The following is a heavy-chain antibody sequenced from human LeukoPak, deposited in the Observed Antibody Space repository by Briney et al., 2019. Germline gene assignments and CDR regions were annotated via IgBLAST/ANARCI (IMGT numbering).Heavy chain of an antibody. CDR2: INHSGST. J-gene: IGHJ6*04. V-gene: IGHV4-34*01. D-gene: IGHD3-22*01. CDR3: ARGRGLNV. CDR1: GGSFSGYY. Sequence: SETLSLICAVYGGSFSGYYWSGIRQPPGKGLEWIGEINHSGSTNYNPSLKSRVTISVDTSKNQFSLKLSSVTAADTAVYYCARGRGLNVWGKGTTVPVSS.